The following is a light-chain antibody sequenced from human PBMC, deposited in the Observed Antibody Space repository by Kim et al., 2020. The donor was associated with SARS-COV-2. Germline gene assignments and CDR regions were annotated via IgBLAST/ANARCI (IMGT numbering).Light chain of an antibody. Sequence: WGQTIRITCQGDSLKSYYASWYQQKPGQAPVLVIYDKNNRPSGIPDRFSGSSSGNTDSLTITGAQAEDEADYYCNSRDSSGNHLVFGGGTQLTVL. CDR3: NSRDSSGNHLV. CDR1: SLKSYY. J-gene: IGLJ2*01. V-gene: IGLV3-19*01. CDR2: DKN.